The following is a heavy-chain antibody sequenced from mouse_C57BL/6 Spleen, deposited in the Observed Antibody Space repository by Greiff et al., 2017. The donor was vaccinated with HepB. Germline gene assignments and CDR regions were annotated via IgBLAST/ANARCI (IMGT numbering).Heavy chain of an antibody. CDR1: GYTFTSYW. CDR2: IYPGNSDT. D-gene: IGHD1-1*01. V-gene: IGHV1-5*01. Sequence: EVQLQQSGTVLARPGASVKMSCKTSGYTFTSYWMHWVKQRPGQGLEWIGAIYPGNSDTSYNQKFKGKAKLTAVTSASTAYMELSSLTNEDSAVYYCAFTTLPYYAMDYWGQGTSVTVSS. CDR3: AFTTLPYYAMDY. J-gene: IGHJ4*01.